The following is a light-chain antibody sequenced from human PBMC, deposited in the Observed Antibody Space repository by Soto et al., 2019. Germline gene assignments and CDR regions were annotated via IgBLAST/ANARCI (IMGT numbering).Light chain of an antibody. CDR3: ISYAGSNNVV. CDR2: EVY. Sequence: QSAMTQPPSATGSPGQSVTISCTGTSSDVGGHNYVSWYQQHPGKAPKLMIYEVYKRPSGVPDRFSGSKSGNTASLTLSGLHAEVESDFYCISYAGSNNVVFGRGTKLTVL. CDR1: SSDVGGHNY. J-gene: IGLJ2*01. V-gene: IGLV2-8*01.